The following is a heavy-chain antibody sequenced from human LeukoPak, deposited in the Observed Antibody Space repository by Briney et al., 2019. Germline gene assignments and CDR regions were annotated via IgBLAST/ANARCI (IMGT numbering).Heavy chain of an antibody. CDR1: GGTFSSYA. V-gene: IGHV1-2*06. CDR2: INPNSGGT. Sequence: ASVKVSCKASGGTFSSYAISWVQQAPGQGLEWMGRINPNSGGTNYAQRFQGRVTMTRDTSISTAYMELSRLRSDDTAVYYCARGLDTYYFDSSGYYHGDYWGQGTLVTVSS. J-gene: IGHJ4*02. CDR3: ARGLDTYYFDSSGYYHGDY. D-gene: IGHD3-22*01.